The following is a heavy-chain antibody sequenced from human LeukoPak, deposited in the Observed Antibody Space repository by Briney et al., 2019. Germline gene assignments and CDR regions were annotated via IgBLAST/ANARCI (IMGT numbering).Heavy chain of an antibody. J-gene: IGHJ3*02. CDR2: IYYSGST. Sequence: SETLSLTCTVSGGSISSSSYYWGWIHQPPGKGLEWIGSIYYSGSTYYNPSLKSRVTISVDTSKNQFSLKLSSVTAADTAVYYCARLGRYDYVWGSYRQPYDAFDIWGQGTMVTVSS. D-gene: IGHD3-16*02. CDR1: GGSISSSSYY. CDR3: ARLGRYDYVWGSYRQPYDAFDI. V-gene: IGHV4-39*01.